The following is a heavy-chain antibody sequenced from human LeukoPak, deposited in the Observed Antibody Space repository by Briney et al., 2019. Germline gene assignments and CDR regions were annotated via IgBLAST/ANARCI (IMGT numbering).Heavy chain of an antibody. J-gene: IGHJ6*02. CDR3: ARAIVVPAAMPRGGYYYGMDV. V-gene: IGHV3-30-3*01. CDR2: ISYDGSNK. D-gene: IGHD2-2*01. Sequence: GGSLRLSCAASGFTFSSYAMHWVRQAPGKGLEWVAVISYDGSNKYYADSVKGRFTISRDNSKNTLYLQMNSLRAEDTAVYYCARAIVVPAAMPRGGYYYGMDVWGQGTTVTVSS. CDR1: GFTFSSYA.